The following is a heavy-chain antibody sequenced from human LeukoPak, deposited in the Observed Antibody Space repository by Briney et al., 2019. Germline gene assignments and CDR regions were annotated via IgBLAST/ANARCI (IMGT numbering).Heavy chain of an antibody. D-gene: IGHD3-10*01. Sequence: PGGSLRLSCAASGFTFSSYEMNWVRQAPGKGLEWVSYISSSGSTIYYADSVKGRFTISRDNAKNSLYLQMNSLRAEDTAVYYCAREVWAPPRRGWTMVRDDHFDYWGQETLVTVSS. CDR1: GFTFSSYE. CDR2: ISSSGSTI. CDR3: AREVWAPPRRGWTMVRDDHFDY. V-gene: IGHV3-48*03. J-gene: IGHJ4*02.